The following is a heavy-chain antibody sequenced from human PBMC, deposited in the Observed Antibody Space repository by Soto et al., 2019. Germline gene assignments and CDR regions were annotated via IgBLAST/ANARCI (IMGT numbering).Heavy chain of an antibody. D-gene: IGHD6-19*01. CDR2: ISWNSGSI. J-gene: IGHJ4*02. CDR1: GFTFDDYA. CDR3: AKEGSSGWSYFDY. V-gene: IGHV3-9*01. Sequence: GGSLRLSCAASGFTFDDYAMHWVRQAPGKGLEWVSGISWNSGSIGYADSVKGRFTISRDNAKNSLYLQMNSLRAEDTALYYCAKEGSSGWSYFDYWGQGTLVTVSS.